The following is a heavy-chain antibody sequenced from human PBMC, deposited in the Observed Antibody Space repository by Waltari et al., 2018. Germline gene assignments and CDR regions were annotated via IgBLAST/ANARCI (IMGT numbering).Heavy chain of an antibody. J-gene: IGHJ4*02. D-gene: IGHD6-19*01. V-gene: IGHV4-59*01. Sequence: VKPSETLSLTCTVSGGSISSYYWSLIRQPPGKGLEWIGYIYYSGSTNYNPSLKSRVTISVDTSKNQFSLKLSSVTAADTAVYYCARIGSSGCLDYWGQGTLVTVSS. CDR1: GGSISSYY. CDR2: IYYSGST. CDR3: ARIGSSGCLDY.